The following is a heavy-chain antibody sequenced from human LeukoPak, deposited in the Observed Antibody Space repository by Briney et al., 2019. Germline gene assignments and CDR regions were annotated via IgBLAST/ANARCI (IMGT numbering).Heavy chain of an antibody. D-gene: IGHD3-3*01. J-gene: IGHJ6*03. CDR3: ERESVLEWLFSNYYYYYMDV. Sequence: GASVKVSCKASGYTFTSYDINWVRQATGQGLEWMGWMNPNSGNTGYAQKFQGRVTMTRNTSISTAYMELSSLRSEDTAVYYCERESVLEWLFSNYYYYYMDVWGKGTTVTVSS. V-gene: IGHV1-8*01. CDR2: MNPNSGNT. CDR1: GYTFTSYD.